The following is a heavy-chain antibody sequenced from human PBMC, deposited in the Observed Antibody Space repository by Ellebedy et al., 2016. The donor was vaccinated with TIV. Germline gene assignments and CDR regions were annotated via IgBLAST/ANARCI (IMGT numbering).Heavy chain of an antibody. D-gene: IGHD6-19*01. CDR3: ARDGSEQWLDAHYYYGMDV. J-gene: IGHJ6*02. CDR2: ISQHGNKK. V-gene: IGHV3-30-3*01. Sequence: GESLKISXAASGFTFSSYAMHWVRQAPGKGLEWMAMISQHGNKKYYADSVKGRFTISRDDSKNTLFVQMSSLRPEDTAVYFCARDGSEQWLDAHYYYGMDVWGQGTTVTVSS. CDR1: GFTFSSYA.